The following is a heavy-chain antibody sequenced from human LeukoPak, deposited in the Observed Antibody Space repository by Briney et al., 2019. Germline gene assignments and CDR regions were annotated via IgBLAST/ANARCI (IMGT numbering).Heavy chain of an antibody. J-gene: IGHJ4*02. D-gene: IGHD3-9*01. Sequence: ESLKISCKGSGYSFTRYWIGWVRQMPGKGLEVMGIIYPGGSDTRYSPSFQGQVTISADKSISTAYLQWSSLKASDTAMYYCARQDHDILIGSFDYWGQGTLVTVSS. CDR2: IYPGGSDT. CDR1: GYSFTRYW. V-gene: IGHV5-51*01. CDR3: ARQDHDILIGSFDY.